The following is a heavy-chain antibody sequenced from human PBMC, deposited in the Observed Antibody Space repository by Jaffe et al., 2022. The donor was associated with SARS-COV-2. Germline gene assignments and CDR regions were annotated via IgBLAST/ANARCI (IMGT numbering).Heavy chain of an antibody. V-gene: IGHV3-33*01. D-gene: IGHD2-15*01. Sequence: QVQLVESGGGVVQPGRSLRLSCAASGFTFSSYGMHWVRQAPGKGLEWVAVIWYDGSNKYYADSVKGRFTISRDNSKNTLYLQMNSLRAEDTAVYYCAREPPGVVVVAATPLDYWGQGTLVTVSS. CDR2: IWYDGSNK. CDR3: AREPPGVVVVAATPLDY. CDR1: GFTFSSYG. J-gene: IGHJ4*02.